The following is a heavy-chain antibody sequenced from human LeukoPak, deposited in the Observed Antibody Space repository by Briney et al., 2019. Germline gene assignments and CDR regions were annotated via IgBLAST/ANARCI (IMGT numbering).Heavy chain of an antibody. CDR2: MNSGGTP. J-gene: IGHJ4*02. D-gene: IGHD1-26*01. V-gene: IGHV3-23*01. Sequence: PSGGSLRLSCVASGFTFSTYGMRWVRQAPGKGLEWVSSMNSGGTPYYADSVKGRFTISRDNSKNTLYLQMNSLRAEDTAVYYCAREDYSIVGASHFDYWGQGTLVTVSS. CDR3: AREDYSIVGASHFDY. CDR1: GFTFSTYG.